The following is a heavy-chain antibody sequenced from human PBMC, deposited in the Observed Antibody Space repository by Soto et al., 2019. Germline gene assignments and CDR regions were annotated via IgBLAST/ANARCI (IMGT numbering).Heavy chain of an antibody. D-gene: IGHD4-4*01. J-gene: IGHJ4*02. CDR2: IYPGDSDT. Sequence: GESLKISCKGSGYSFTSYWIGWVRQMPGKGLEWMGIIYPGDSDTRYSPSLQGQVTISADTTISTANLQWSSLKASDTAMYYCARHYRRGHLDYWGQGTLVTVSS. V-gene: IGHV5-51*01. CDR1: GYSFTSYW. CDR3: ARHYRRGHLDY.